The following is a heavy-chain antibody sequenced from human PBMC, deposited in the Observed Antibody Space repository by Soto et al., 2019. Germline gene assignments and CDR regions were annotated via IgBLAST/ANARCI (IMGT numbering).Heavy chain of an antibody. D-gene: IGHD1-26*01. V-gene: IGHV1-69*01. CDR2: VIPLFNTP. J-gene: IGHJ6*02. CDR1: GGTFNTFA. CDR3: GLASKWELLGYLSGMDV. Sequence: QVQLVQSGAEVKKPGSSAKVSCKASGGTFNTFAFTWVRQAPGQGFEWMGGVIPLFNTPDYAQKFQGRVTITADESTSTVYLELSGLSSDDTAVYFCGLASKWELLGYLSGMDVWGQGTTVIVSS.